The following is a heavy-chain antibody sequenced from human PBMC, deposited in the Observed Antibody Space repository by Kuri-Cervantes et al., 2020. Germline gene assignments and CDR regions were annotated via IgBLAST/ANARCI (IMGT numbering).Heavy chain of an antibody. CDR2: ISSSGSTI. Sequence: LSLTCTVSGGSISSSSYYWGWIRQAPGKGLEWVSYISSSGSTIYYADSVKGRFTISRDNAKNSLYLQMNSLRAEDTAVYYCASNRMTTNYYYGMDVWGQGTTVTVSS. CDR1: GGSISSSSYY. J-gene: IGHJ6*02. CDR3: ASNRMTTNYYYGMDV. D-gene: IGHD4-17*01. V-gene: IGHV3-11*01.